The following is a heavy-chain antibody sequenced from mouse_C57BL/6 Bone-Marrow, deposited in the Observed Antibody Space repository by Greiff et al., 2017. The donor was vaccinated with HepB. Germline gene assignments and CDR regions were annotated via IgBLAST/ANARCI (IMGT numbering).Heavy chain of an antibody. CDR2: INPYNGGT. V-gene: IGHV1-19*01. CDR3: ARDYYGSSP. Sequence: VQLQQSGPVLVKPGASVKMSCKASGYTFTDYYMNWVKQSHGKSLEWIGVINPYNGGTSYNQKFKGKATLTVDKSSSTAYMELNSLTSEDSAVYYCARDYYGSSPRGTGTTVTVSS. D-gene: IGHD1-1*01. J-gene: IGHJ1*03. CDR1: GYTFTDYY.